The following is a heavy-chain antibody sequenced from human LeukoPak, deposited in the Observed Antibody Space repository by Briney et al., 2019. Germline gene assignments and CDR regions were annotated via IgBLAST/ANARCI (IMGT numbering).Heavy chain of an antibody. D-gene: IGHD1-14*01. V-gene: IGHV1-18*01. Sequence: GASVKVSCKASGYTFTSYGISWVRQAPGQGLEWMGWISAYNGNTNYAQKVQGRVTMTTDTSTSTACMELRSLRSDDTAVYYCAREETHHVYYGMDVWGRGTMVTVSS. CDR2: ISAYNGNT. CDR3: AREETHHVYYGMDV. J-gene: IGHJ6*02. CDR1: GYTFTSYG.